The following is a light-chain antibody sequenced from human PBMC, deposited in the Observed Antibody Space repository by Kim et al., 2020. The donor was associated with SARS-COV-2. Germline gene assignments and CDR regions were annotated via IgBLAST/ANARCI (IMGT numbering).Light chain of an antibody. CDR2: AAS. V-gene: IGKV1-9*01. Sequence: ASVGDRVTITCRASQSINSYLAWYQQKSGKAPKLLIYAASNLQSGVPSRFSGSGSGTELTLTINSLQPEDFATYYCQQLNTYPLTFGGGTKVDIK. J-gene: IGKJ4*01. CDR3: QQLNTYPLT. CDR1: QSINSY.